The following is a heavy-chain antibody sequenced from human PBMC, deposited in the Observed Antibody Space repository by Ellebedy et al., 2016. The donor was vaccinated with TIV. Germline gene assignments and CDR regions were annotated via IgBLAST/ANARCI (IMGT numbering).Heavy chain of an antibody. CDR1: GYRFTSYW. D-gene: IGHD2/OR15-2a*01. V-gene: IGHV5-51*01. J-gene: IGHJ4*02. CDR3: ARLQMNNYLDY. CDR2: IYPGDSET. Sequence: GESLKISCKDSGYRFTSYWIGWVRQMPGKGLEWMGIIYPGDSETRYSPSFQGPVTISADKSISTAYLQWSSLKASDTAIYYCARLQMNNYLDYWGQGTLVTVSS.